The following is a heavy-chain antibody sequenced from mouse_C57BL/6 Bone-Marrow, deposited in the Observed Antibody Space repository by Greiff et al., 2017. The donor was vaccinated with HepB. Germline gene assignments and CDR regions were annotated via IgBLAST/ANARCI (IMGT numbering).Heavy chain of an antibody. CDR3: ARFNYSNYVDFDV. Sequence: EVKLVESGPGLAKPSQTLSLTCSVTGYSITSDYWNWIRKFPGNKLEYMGYISYSGSTYYNPSLKSRISITRDTSKNQYYLQLNSVTTEDTATYYCARFNYSNYVDFDVWGTGTTVTVSS. CDR1: GYSITSDY. V-gene: IGHV3-8*01. D-gene: IGHD2-5*01. J-gene: IGHJ1*03. CDR2: ISYSGST.